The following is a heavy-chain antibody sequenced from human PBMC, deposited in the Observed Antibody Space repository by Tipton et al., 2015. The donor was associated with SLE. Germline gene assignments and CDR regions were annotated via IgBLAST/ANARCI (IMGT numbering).Heavy chain of an antibody. D-gene: IGHD4-17*01. CDR2: LYYSGNT. J-gene: IGHJ4*02. V-gene: IGHV4-59*12. Sequence: TLSLTCTVSGGSISSYYWSWIRQPPGKGLEWIGVLYYSGNTYYNPSLKSPVTLSIDTSKNQFSLKMRSVTAADTAVYYCAKDYNHDNADYNWGQGTLVIVSS. CDR3: AKDYNHDNADYN. CDR1: GGSISSYY.